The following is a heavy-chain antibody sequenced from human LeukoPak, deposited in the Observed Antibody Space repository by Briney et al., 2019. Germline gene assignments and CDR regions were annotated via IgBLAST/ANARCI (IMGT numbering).Heavy chain of an antibody. CDR2: MSPNSGHT. J-gene: IGHJ6*03. V-gene: IGHV1-8*03. Sequence: ASVKVSCKASGYTFTNYDINWVRQATGQGLEWMGWMSPNSGHTGYAQKFQGRVTITRNTSISTAYMELSSLRSEDTAVYYCAREIRGVTNHYYYYMDVWGKGTTVTVSS. D-gene: IGHD2-8*01. CDR3: AREIRGVTNHYYYYMDV. CDR1: GYTFTNYD.